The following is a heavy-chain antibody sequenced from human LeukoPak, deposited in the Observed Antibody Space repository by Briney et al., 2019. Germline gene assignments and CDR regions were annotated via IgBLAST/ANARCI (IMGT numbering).Heavy chain of an antibody. J-gene: IGHJ4*02. CDR3: ATSGILGIQLYY. CDR2: FDPEDGET. D-gene: IGHD5-18*01. CDR1: GYTLTELS. V-gene: IGHV1-24*01. Sequence: GASVKVSCKVSGYTLTELSMHWVRQAPGKGLEWMGGFDPEDGETIYAQKFQDRVTMTEDTSTDTAYMELSSLRSEDTAVYYCATSGILGIQLYYWGQGTLVTVSS.